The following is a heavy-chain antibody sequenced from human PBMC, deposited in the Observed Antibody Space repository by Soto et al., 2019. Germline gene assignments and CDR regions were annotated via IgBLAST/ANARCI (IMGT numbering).Heavy chain of an antibody. Sequence: SLRLSCAASGFTFSSYSMNWVRQAPGKGLEWVSSIGTSSSYIYYADSVKGRFTISRDNAKNSLYLQMNSLRAEDTAVYYCASPGWFDPWGQGTLVTVSS. J-gene: IGHJ5*02. V-gene: IGHV3-21*01. CDR1: GFTFSSYS. CDR3: ASPGWFDP. CDR2: IGTSSSYI.